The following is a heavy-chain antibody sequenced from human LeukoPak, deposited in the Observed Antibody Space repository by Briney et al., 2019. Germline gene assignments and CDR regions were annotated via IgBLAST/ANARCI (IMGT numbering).Heavy chain of an antibody. J-gene: IGHJ6*02. CDR2: INHSGST. Sequence: SETLSLTCAVYGGSFSGYYWSWIRQPPGKGLEWIGEINHSGSTNYNPSLKSRVTISVDTSKNQFSLKLSSVTAADTAVYYCARGFHYDFWSGYRSLTYGMDVWGQGTTVTVSS. D-gene: IGHD3-3*01. CDR3: ARGFHYDFWSGYRSLTYGMDV. CDR1: GGSFSGYY. V-gene: IGHV4-34*01.